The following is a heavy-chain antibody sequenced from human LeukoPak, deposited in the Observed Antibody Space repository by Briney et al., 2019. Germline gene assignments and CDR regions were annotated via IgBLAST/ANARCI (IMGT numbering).Heavy chain of an antibody. J-gene: IGHJ4*02. CDR1: GFTFSSYA. D-gene: IGHD3-22*01. Sequence: GGSLKLSCAASGFTFSSYAMHWVRQAPGKGLEYVSAINSNGGRTYYADSVKGRFTISRDNSKNTLYLQMSSLRVDDTAVYYCVKDLYYDNSGYYSGAFDYWGQGTLVTVSS. V-gene: IGHV3-64D*09. CDR2: INSNGGRT. CDR3: VKDLYYDNSGYYSGAFDY.